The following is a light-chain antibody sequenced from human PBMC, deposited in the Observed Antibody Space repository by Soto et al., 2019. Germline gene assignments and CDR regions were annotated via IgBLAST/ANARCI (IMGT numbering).Light chain of an antibody. CDR3: QHYGSTPWT. V-gene: IGKV3-20*01. CDR2: GAS. CDR1: QSVCSRC. J-gene: IGKJ1*01. Sequence: ETVLTQSPCTLSLSPGERVTLSCRASQSVCSRCFAWYQQKPGQSPRLLIYGASTRATGIPDRFSGSGSGTDFTLTISRLEPEDFAVYYCQHYGSTPWTFGQGTKVGIK.